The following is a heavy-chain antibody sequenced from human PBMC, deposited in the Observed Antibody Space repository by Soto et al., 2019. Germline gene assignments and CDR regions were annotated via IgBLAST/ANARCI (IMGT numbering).Heavy chain of an antibody. Sequence: LRLSCAASGFTFSSYWMSWVRQAPGKGLEWVANIKQDGSEKYYVDSVKGRFTISRDNAKNSLYLQMNSLRAEDTAVYYCARGGWLRFAYGMDVWGQGTTVTVSS. CDR1: GFTFSSYW. CDR3: ARGGWLRFAYGMDV. CDR2: IKQDGSEK. D-gene: IGHD5-12*01. V-gene: IGHV3-7*01. J-gene: IGHJ6*02.